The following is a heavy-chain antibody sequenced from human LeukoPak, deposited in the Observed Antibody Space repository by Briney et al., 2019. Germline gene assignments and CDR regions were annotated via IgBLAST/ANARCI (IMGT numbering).Heavy chain of an antibody. D-gene: IGHD3-3*01. CDR1: GGTFSSYA. Sequence: SVKVSCKASGGTFSSYAISWVRQAPGQGLEWMGGIIPIFGTANYAQKFQGRDTITTDESTSTAYMELSSLRSEDTAVYYCARGSRYDFWSGYYPTFDYWGQGTLVTVSS. J-gene: IGHJ4*02. CDR3: ARGSRYDFWSGYYPTFDY. CDR2: IIPIFGTA. V-gene: IGHV1-69*05.